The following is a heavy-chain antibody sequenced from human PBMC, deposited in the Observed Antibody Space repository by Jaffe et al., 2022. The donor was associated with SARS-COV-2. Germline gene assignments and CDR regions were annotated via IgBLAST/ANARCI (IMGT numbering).Heavy chain of an antibody. CDR2: ISSSSSTI. D-gene: IGHD2-15*01. Sequence: EVQLVESGGGLVQPGGSLRLSCAASGFTFSSYSMNWVRQAPGKGLEWVSYISSSSSTIYYADSVKGRFTISRDNAKNSLYLQMNSLRDEDTAVYYCARDLTLGYCSGGSCDTDPWGQGTLVTVSS. CDR3: ARDLTLGYCSGGSCDTDP. V-gene: IGHV3-48*02. J-gene: IGHJ5*02. CDR1: GFTFSSYS.